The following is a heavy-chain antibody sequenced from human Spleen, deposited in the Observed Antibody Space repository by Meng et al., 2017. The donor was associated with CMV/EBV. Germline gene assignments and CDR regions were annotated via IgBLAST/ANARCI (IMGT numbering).Heavy chain of an antibody. CDR2: IYPSSTSI. V-gene: IGHV3-21*01. Sequence: GESLKISCAASGFTFSNYRMNWVRQGPGKGLEWVSSIYPSSTSIYYAASVKGQFTVSRDNAKNTLYLQMNSLRAEDTAVYYCARGLGTDVDYWGQGTLVTVSS. J-gene: IGHJ4*02. CDR3: ARGLGTDVDY. CDR1: GFTFSNYR.